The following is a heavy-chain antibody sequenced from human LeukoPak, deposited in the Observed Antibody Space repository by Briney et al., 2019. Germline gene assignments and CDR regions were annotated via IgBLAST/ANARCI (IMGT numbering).Heavy chain of an antibody. V-gene: IGHV1-2*06. Sequence: ASVKVSCKASGYAFTGYYMHWVRQAPGQGLEWMGRINPNSGGTNYAQKFQGRVTMTRDTSISTAYMELSRLRSDATAVYYCARDLRRGYSYGGGVWGKGTTVTVSS. CDR2: INPNSGGT. CDR1: GYAFTGYY. D-gene: IGHD5-18*01. CDR3: ARDLRRGYSYGGGV. J-gene: IGHJ6*04.